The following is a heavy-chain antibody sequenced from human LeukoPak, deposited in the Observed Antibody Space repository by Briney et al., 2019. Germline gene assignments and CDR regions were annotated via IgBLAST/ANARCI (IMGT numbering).Heavy chain of an antibody. V-gene: IGHV1-2*02. CDR3: ARSNFSWYWGYYYYMDV. D-gene: IGHD6-13*01. Sequence: ASVKVSCKASGYAFSNKFMHWVRQAPGQGLEWMGWINPNSGSTNYAQKFQGRVTMTRDTSISTAYMELSRLRSDDTAVYYCARSNFSWYWGYYYYMDVWGKGTTVTISS. CDR1: GYAFSNKF. CDR2: INPNSGST. J-gene: IGHJ6*03.